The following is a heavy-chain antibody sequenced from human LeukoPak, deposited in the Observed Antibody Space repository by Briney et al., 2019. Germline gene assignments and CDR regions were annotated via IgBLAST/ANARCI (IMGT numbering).Heavy chain of an antibody. V-gene: IGHV3-7*01. Sequence: GGSLRLSCTASGFTLSNYAMNWVRQAPGKGLEWVANIKQDGSEKYYVGSVKGRFTISRDNAKNSLYLQMNSLRAEDTAVYYCARDYYDSSGYYRYYFDYWGQGTLVTVSP. CDR3: ARDYYDSSGYYRYYFDY. D-gene: IGHD3-22*01. CDR1: GFTLSNYA. J-gene: IGHJ4*02. CDR2: IKQDGSEK.